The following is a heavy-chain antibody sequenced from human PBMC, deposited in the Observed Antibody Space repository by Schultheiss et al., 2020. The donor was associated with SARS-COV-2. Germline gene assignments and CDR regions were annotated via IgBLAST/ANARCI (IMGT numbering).Heavy chain of an antibody. Sequence: SETLSLTCTVSGGSVSSGSYYWSWIRQPPGKGLEWIGYIYYSGSTNYNPSLKSRVTISVDTSKNQFSLKLSSVTAADTAVYYCAREHGDYDGDQFDPWGQGTLVTVSS. D-gene: IGHD4-17*01. CDR3: AREHGDYDGDQFDP. V-gene: IGHV4-61*01. CDR2: IYYSGST. J-gene: IGHJ5*02. CDR1: GGSVSSGSYY.